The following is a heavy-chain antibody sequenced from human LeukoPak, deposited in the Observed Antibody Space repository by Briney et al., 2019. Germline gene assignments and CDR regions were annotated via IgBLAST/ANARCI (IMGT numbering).Heavy chain of an antibody. D-gene: IGHD3-10*01. CDR1: GFTFSSYA. CDR3: VRDRAPWGGALGGAKGMDV. J-gene: IGHJ6*04. Sequence: GRSLRLSCAASGFTFSSYAMHWVRQAPGKGLEWVAVMSYDGSNKYYADSVKGRFTISRDNSKNTLFLQMNNLRAEDTAVYYCVRDRAPWGGALGGAKGMDVWGEGTTVTVSS. CDR2: MSYDGSNK. V-gene: IGHV3-30-3*01.